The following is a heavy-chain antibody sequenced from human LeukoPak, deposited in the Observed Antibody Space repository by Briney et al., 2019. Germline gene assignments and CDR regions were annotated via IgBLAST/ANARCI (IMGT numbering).Heavy chain of an antibody. CDR2: IYSGGST. D-gene: IGHD3-3*01. Sequence: GGSLRLSCAASGFTVSSNYMSWVRQAPGKGLEWVSVIYSGGSTYYADSVKGRFTISRDNSKNTLYLQMNSLRAEDTAVYYCARHRIRLEWLYYFDYWGQGTLVTVSS. CDR1: GFTVSSNY. J-gene: IGHJ4*02. CDR3: ARHRIRLEWLYYFDY. V-gene: IGHV3-53*01.